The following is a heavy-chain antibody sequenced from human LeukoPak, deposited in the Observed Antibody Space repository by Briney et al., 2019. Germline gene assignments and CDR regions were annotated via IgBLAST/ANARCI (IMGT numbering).Heavy chain of an antibody. J-gene: IGHJ4*02. CDR1: GFTFRSYW. CDR3: VRDDGYYYGSGTYYRH. Sequence: GGSLRLSCAASGFTFRSYWMHWVRQAPGKGLVWVSHISGDESRTTYADSVQGRLTISRDNAKNTLYLQMNSLRVEDTAVYYCVRDDGYYYGSGTYYRHWGQGTLVTVSS. V-gene: IGHV3-74*01. D-gene: IGHD3-10*01. CDR2: ISGDESRT.